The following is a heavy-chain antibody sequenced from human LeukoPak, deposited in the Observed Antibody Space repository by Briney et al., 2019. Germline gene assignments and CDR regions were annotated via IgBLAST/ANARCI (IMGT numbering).Heavy chain of an antibody. J-gene: IGHJ5*02. CDR3: TRGLGEHGGVSDR. Sequence: PGGSLRFSCAASGFIFTSNRMNWVRQAPGEGLEWVANIKHDGSEQIYVDSVKGRFTISRDNAKDSVYLQMNSLRAEDTAVYYCTRGLGEHGGVSDRWGQGTLVIVS. V-gene: IGHV3-7*01. CDR2: IKHDGSEQ. D-gene: IGHD3-16*01. CDR1: GFIFTSNR.